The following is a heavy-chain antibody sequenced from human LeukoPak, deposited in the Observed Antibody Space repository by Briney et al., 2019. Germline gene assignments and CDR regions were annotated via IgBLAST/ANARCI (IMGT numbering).Heavy chain of an antibody. CDR3: ARVPNYGDYAYYYYYMDV. D-gene: IGHD4-17*01. J-gene: IGHJ6*03. CDR1: GYTFTSYG. CDR2: ISAYNGNT. Sequence: AASVTVSCKASGYTFTSYGISWVRQAPGQGLEWMGWISAYNGNTNYAQKLQGRVTMTTDTSTSTAYMELRSLRSDDTAVYYCARVPNYGDYAYYYYYMDVWGKGTTVTVSS. V-gene: IGHV1-18*01.